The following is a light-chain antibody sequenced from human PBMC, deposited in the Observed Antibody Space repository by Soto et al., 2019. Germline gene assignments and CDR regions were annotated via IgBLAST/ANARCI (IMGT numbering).Light chain of an antibody. CDR3: SSYSGTNNYV. V-gene: IGLV2-8*01. J-gene: IGLJ1*01. Sequence: ALTQPPSASGSPGQSVTISCTGTSSDVGGYNFVSWYQQHPGKAPTLIIYEVTKRPSGVPDRFSGSKSGNTASLTVSGLQAEDEADYYCSSYSGTNNYVFGTGTKV. CDR1: SSDVGGYNF. CDR2: EVT.